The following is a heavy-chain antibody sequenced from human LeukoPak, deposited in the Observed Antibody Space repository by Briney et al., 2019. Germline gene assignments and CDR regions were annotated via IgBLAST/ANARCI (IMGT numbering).Heavy chain of an antibody. J-gene: IGHJ4*02. CDR3: ARVMKASSWYGDY. CDR1: GFTFSSYA. Sequence: GGSLRLSCAASGFTFSSYAMHWVRQAPGKGLEYVSAISSNGGSTYYANSVKGRFTISRDNSKNTLYLQMGSLRAEDMAVYYCARVMKASSWYGDYWGQGTLVTVSS. D-gene: IGHD6-13*01. V-gene: IGHV3-64*01. CDR2: ISSNGGST.